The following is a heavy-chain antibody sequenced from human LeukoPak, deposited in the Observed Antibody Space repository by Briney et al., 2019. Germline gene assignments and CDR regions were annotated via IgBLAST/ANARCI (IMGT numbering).Heavy chain of an antibody. Sequence: GGSLRLSCAASGFTFSSYSMNWVRQAPGKGLEWVSSISSSSSYIYYADSVKGRFTISRDNAKNSLYLQMNSLRAEDTAVYYSVREPDTYSSSWYGYNWFDPWGQGTLVTVSS. CDR3: VREPDTYSSSWYGYNWFDP. V-gene: IGHV3-21*01. D-gene: IGHD6-13*01. CDR2: ISSSSSYI. CDR1: GFTFSSYS. J-gene: IGHJ5*02.